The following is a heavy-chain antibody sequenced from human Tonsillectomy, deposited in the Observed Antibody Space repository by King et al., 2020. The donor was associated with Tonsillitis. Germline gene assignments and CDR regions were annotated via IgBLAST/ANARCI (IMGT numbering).Heavy chain of an antibody. CDR2: ISSDGVTI. CDR1: GFTFDHYT. D-gene: IGHD2-15*01. J-gene: IGHJ4*02. Sequence: DVQLVESGGVVIQSGGSLRLSCAASGFTFDHYTMHWVRQAPGKGLEWVSLISSDGVTIYYADSMKGRFTISRDNSKNSLHLQMNSLRTEDTALYYCATERMKFFDYWGQGTLVTVSS. V-gene: IGHV3-43*01. CDR3: ATERMKFFDY.